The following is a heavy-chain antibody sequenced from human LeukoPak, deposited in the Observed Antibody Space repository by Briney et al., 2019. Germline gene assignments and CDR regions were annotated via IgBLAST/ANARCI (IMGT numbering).Heavy chain of an antibody. D-gene: IGHD1-1*01. CDR3: AKGTGCYYYYYMDV. J-gene: IGHJ6*03. Sequence: SQTLSLTCAISGDSVSSIRAAWNWVRQSPSRCLAWLGMTYYRSKCYSEYAVSVKSRITVTPDTSKNQFSLHLNSVTPEDTAVYYCAKGTGCYYYYYMDVWGKGTTVTVSS. CDR1: GDSVSSIRAA. CDR2: TYYRSKCYS. V-gene: IGHV6-1*01.